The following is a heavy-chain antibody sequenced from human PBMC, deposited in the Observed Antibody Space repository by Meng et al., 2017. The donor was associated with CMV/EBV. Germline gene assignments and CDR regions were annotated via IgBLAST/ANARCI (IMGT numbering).Heavy chain of an antibody. CDR3: AKR. CDR1: GFTFDDYA. CDR2: FTWNSGSI. Sequence: SLKISCAASGFTFDDYAMHWVRQAPGKGLEWVSGFTWNSGSIAYADSLKGRFTISRDIAKNSLYLQMHSLRAEDMALYYCAKRWGQ. J-gene: IGHJ3*01. V-gene: IGHV3-9*03.